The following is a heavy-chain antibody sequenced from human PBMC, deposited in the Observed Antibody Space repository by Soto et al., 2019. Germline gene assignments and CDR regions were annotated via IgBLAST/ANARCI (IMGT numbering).Heavy chain of an antibody. CDR2: ISAYNGNT. CDR1: GYTFTSYG. V-gene: IGHV1-18*01. J-gene: IGHJ5*02. CDR3: ARGVPDIVVVPAAMRGWFDP. D-gene: IGHD2-2*01. Sequence: QVPLVQSGAEVKKPGASVKVSCKASGYTFTSYGISWVRQAPGQGLEWMGWISAYNGNTNYAQKLQGRVTMTTDTSTSTAYMELRSLRSDDTAVYYCARGVPDIVVVPAAMRGWFDPWGQGTLVTVSS.